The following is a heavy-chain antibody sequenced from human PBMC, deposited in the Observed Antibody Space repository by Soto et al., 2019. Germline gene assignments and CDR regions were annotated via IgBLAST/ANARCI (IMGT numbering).Heavy chain of an antibody. CDR2: ISVYNGNT. CDR1: GYTFTSSG. J-gene: IGHJ5*02. Sequence: PSVKVSCKASGYTFTSSGISWVRQSPGQGLEWMGWISVYNGNTNYAQKLQGRVSMTTDTSTSTAYMELRNLRSDDTAVYYCARGVVVPAATGKTWFDPWGQGTLVTVSS. CDR3: ARGVVVPAATGKTWFDP. D-gene: IGHD2-2*01. V-gene: IGHV1-18*01.